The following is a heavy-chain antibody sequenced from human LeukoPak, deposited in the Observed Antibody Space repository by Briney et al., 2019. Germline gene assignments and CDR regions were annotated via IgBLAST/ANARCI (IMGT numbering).Heavy chain of an antibody. J-gene: IGHJ5*02. CDR1: GFTFSSYV. D-gene: IGHD6-19*01. CDR3: AKRTGANSGFDP. CDR2: IATSGGNT. V-gene: IGHV3-23*01. Sequence: GGSLRLSCAASGFTFSSYVMSWVRQAPGKGLEWVSTIATSGGNTYYADSVKGRFTISRDNSQNTLYLQMNSLRAEDAAVYYCAKRTGANSGFDPWGQGTLVTVSS.